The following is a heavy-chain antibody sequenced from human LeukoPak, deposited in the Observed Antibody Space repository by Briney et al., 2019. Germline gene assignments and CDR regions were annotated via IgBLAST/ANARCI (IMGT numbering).Heavy chain of an antibody. CDR1: GYTFTSYG. Sequence: GASVTVSFTASGYTFTSYGISWVRQAPGQGLEWMGWISAYNGNTNYAQKLQGRVTMTTDTSTSTAYMELRSLRSDDTAVYYCARVGGYSSSWYGEDYWGQGTLVTVSS. D-gene: IGHD6-13*01. CDR3: ARVGGYSSSWYGEDY. CDR2: ISAYNGNT. J-gene: IGHJ4*02. V-gene: IGHV1-18*01.